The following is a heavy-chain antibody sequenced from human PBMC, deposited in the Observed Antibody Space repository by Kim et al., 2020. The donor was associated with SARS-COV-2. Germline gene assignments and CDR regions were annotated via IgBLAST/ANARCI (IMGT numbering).Heavy chain of an antibody. J-gene: IGHJ4*02. CDR1: GYNFATSW. D-gene: IGHD3-22*01. CDR2: IYPGDSSL. Sequence: GESLKISCKGSGYNFATSWTGWVRQMPGKGLDWMGVIYPGDSSLSYSPSFQGQVTISVDKSTTTAYLQWSSLKASDSATYYCALYDSSGYYGAYWGQGTPVTVSS. V-gene: IGHV5-51*01. CDR3: ALYDSSGYYGAY.